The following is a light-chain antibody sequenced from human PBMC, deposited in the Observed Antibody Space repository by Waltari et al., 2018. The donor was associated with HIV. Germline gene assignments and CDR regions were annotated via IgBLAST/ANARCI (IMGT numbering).Light chain of an antibody. CDR1: QSVLYSPNNKNY. V-gene: IGKV4-1*01. CDR3: QQCYSTPWT. J-gene: IGKJ1*01. Sequence: DIVMTQSPDSLAVSLGERATINCKSSQSVLYSPNNKNYLAWYQQRPGQPPKLLIYWASIREYGVPDRFSGSWSGTDFTLTISSLQAEDVAVYYCQQCYSTPWTFGQGTKVEIK. CDR2: WAS.